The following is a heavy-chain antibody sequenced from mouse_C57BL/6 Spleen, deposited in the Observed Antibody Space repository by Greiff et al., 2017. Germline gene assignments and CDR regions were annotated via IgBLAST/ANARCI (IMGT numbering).Heavy chain of an antibody. CDR2: INPSSGYT. D-gene: IGHD2-4*01. Sequence: VQLQQPGAELAKPGASVKLSCKASGYTFTSYWMHWVKQRPGQGLEWIGYINPSSGYTKYNQKFKDKATLTADKSSSTAYMQLSSLTYEDSAVYYDAGSGDYDGAWFAYWGQGTLVTVSA. CDR3: AGSGDYDGAWFAY. V-gene: IGHV1-7*01. CDR1: GYTFTSYW. J-gene: IGHJ3*01.